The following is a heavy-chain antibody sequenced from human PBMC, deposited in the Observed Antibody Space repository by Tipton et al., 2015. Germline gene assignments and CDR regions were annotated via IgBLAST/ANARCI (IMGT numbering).Heavy chain of an antibody. CDR2: ISSGGSTI. D-gene: IGHD1-26*01. Sequence: SLRLSCAASGFTFSSYEMNWVRQAPGKGLEWVSYISSGGSTIYSADSVKGRFTISRDNAKNSLYLQMISLRAEDTAVYYCARSGSFLKPYFDYWGQGTLFTVPS. CDR1: GFTFSSYE. CDR3: ARSGSFLKPYFDY. J-gene: IGHJ4*02. V-gene: IGHV3-48*03.